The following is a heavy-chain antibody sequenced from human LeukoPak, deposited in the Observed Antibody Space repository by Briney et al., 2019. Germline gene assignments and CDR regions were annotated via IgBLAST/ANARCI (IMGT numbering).Heavy chain of an antibody. J-gene: IGHJ4*02. D-gene: IGHD1-26*01. V-gene: IGHV3-48*03. CDR2: IPSSGSTI. Sequence: PGGSLRLSCAVSGFTFSNYEMNWVRQAPGKGLERVSYIPSSGSTIYYADSVKGRFTISRDNAKNSLYLQMNSLRAEDTAVYYCARRLSIVGANFFDYWGQGTLVTLSS. CDR1: GFTFSNYE. CDR3: ARRLSIVGANFFDY.